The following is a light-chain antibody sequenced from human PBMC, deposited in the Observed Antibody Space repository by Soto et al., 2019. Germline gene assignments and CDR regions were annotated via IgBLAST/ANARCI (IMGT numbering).Light chain of an antibody. CDR1: SSNIGSNT. V-gene: IGLV1-44*01. J-gene: IGLJ3*02. CDR2: SNN. CDR3: AAWDDSLNGQV. Sequence: QSALTQPPSASGTPGRRVTIFGSGGSSNIGSNTVNWYQQLPGTAPKLLIYSNNQRPSGVPDRFSGSKSGTSASLAISGLQSEDEADYYCAAWDDSLNGQVFGGGTKVTVL.